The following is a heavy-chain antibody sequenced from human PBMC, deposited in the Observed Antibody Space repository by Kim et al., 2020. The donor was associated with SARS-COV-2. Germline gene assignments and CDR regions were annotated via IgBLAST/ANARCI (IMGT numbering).Heavy chain of an antibody. CDR2: IYYSGGT. CDR1: DVSISSYY. J-gene: IGHJ4*02. Sequence: SETLSLTCTVSDVSISSYYWSWIRQPPGKGLEWIGYIYYSGGTNYNPSPNSRVTISVDTSNNQLSLKEKYVTAADTAVDYCASGTHYYDGASFDYWGQGTLVTVSS. V-gene: IGHV4-59*01. D-gene: IGHD3-22*01. CDR3: ASGTHYYDGASFDY.